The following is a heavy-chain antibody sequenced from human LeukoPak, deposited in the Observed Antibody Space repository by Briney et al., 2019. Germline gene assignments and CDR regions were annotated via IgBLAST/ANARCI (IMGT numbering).Heavy chain of an antibody. CDR1: GFTFSSYA. V-gene: IGHV3-64D*09. Sequence: PGGSLRLSCSASGFTFSSYAMHWVRQAPGQGLEYVSGISGNGGTTSYADSLKGRFTISRDNSKNTLYLQMSSLRAEDTAVYYCVKMPNWGSGYWGQGTLVTVSS. J-gene: IGHJ4*02. CDR2: ISGNGGTT. D-gene: IGHD7-27*01. CDR3: VKMPNWGSGY.